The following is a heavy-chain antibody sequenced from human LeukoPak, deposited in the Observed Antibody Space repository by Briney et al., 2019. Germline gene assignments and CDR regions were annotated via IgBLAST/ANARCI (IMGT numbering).Heavy chain of an antibody. CDR1: GFTFSSYA. CDR3: ARESGDGSSNWFDP. CDR2: ISGSGGST. Sequence: GGSLRLSCAASGFTFSSYAMSWVRQAPGKGLEWVSAISGSGGSTYYADSVKGRFTISRDNSKNTLYLQMNSLRAEDAAVYYCARESGDGSSNWFDPWGQGTLVTVSS. V-gene: IGHV3-23*01. D-gene: IGHD6-6*01. J-gene: IGHJ5*02.